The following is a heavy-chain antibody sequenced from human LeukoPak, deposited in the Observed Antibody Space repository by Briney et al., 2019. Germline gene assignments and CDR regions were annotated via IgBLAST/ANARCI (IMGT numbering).Heavy chain of an antibody. V-gene: IGHV1-69*06. Sequence: GSSVKVSCKASGGTFSSYAISWVRQAPGQGLEWMGGIIPIFGTANYAQKFQGRVTITADKSTSTAYMELSSLRSEDTAVYYCARGRRARSSSSQNWFDPWGQGTLVTVSS. D-gene: IGHD6-13*01. CDR1: GGTFSSYA. J-gene: IGHJ5*02. CDR3: ARGRRARSSSSQNWFDP. CDR2: IIPIFGTA.